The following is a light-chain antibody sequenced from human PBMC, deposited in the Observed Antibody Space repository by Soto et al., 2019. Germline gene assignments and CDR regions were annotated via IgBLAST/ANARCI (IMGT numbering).Light chain of an antibody. CDR1: QSISSW. CDR3: QQYNSYPWT. CDR2: KAS. J-gene: IGKJ1*01. Sequence: DIQMTQSPSTLSASVGDRVTITCRASQSISSWLAWYQQKPGKAPNLLIDKASSLQSGVPSRFSGGGSGTEFTLTISSLQPDDFATYYCQQYNSYPWTFGQGTKVEIK. V-gene: IGKV1-5*03.